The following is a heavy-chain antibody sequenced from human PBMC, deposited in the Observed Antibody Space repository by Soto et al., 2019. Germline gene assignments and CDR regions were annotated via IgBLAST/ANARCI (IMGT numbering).Heavy chain of an antibody. V-gene: IGHV1-69*06. Sequence: SVKVSCKASGGTFSSYAISWVRQSPGQGLEWMGGIIPIFGTANYAQKFQGRVTITADKSTSTAYMELSSLRSEDTAVYYCARDRFYYDSSGPFDYWGQGTLVTVSS. CDR1: GGTFSSYA. J-gene: IGHJ4*02. CDR2: IIPIFGTA. CDR3: ARDRFYYDSSGPFDY. D-gene: IGHD3-22*01.